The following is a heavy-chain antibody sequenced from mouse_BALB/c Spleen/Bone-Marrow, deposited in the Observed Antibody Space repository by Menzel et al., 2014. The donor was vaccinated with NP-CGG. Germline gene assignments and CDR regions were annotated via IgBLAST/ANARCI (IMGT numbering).Heavy chain of an antibody. Sequence: VQLQQSGVELVKPGASVKLSCTASGFNVKDTYMQRVKQRPEQGLEWIGRIDPANGNTQYDPTFQGKATITTDTSSNTAYLQLSSLTSEDTAVYYCTREGQYCGPDALDYWGQGTSVTVSS. V-gene: IGHV14-3*02. CDR2: IDPANGNT. CDR1: GFNVKDTY. D-gene: IGHD3-3*01. CDR3: TREGQYCGPDALDY. J-gene: IGHJ4*01.